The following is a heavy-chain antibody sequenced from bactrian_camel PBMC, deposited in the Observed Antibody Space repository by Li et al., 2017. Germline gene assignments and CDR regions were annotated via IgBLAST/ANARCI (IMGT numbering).Heavy chain of an antibody. CDR2: VLIHGNTT. CDR3: AARSVGWCPLFEHWLGNRAYTPGGYFAN. CDR1: NYITSSYC. V-gene: IGHV3-3*01. D-gene: IGHD1*01. Sequence: HVQLVESGGGSVEAGGSLRLSGATSNYITSSYCMGWFRQTSDNEREGVAFVLIHGNTTSYADSVKGRFTISIDDAKKMLYLQIDSLIPEDTAVYYCAARSVGWCPLFEHWLGNRAYTPGGYFANWGQGTQVTVS. J-gene: IGHJ6*01.